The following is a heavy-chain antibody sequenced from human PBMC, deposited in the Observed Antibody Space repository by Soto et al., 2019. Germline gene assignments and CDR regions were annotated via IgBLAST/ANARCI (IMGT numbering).Heavy chain of an antibody. V-gene: IGHV3-30*04. CDR1: GFSFKNYA. CDR2: ITRDGYNK. D-gene: IGHD6-6*01. Sequence: XVSLTLSCAVSGFSFKNYAQNWVRQAPGKGLEWVASITRDGYNKYYADSVKGRFTISRDNSKNTLSLQMTALRVEDSSVYYCTKSSGGSSSVGMDYWGPGTLVTVSS. CDR3: TKSSGGSSSVGMDY. J-gene: IGHJ4*02.